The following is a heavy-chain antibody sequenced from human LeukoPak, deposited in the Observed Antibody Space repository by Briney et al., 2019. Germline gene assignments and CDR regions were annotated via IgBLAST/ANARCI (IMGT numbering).Heavy chain of an antibody. V-gene: IGHV4-4*07. CDR1: GGSISSYY. Sequence: SETLSLTCTVSGGSISSYYWSWIRQPAGKGLEWIGRIYTSGSTNYNPSLKSRVTMSVDTSKNQFSLKLSSVTAADTAVYYCARDYMAWQWLGTYYYYYYMDVWGKGTTVTISS. CDR3: ARDYMAWQWLGTYYYYYYMDV. CDR2: IYTSGST. D-gene: IGHD6-19*01. J-gene: IGHJ6*03.